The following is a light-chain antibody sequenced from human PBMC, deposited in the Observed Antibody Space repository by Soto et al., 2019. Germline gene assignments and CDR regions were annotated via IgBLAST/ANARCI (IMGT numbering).Light chain of an antibody. Sequence: ALTQPASVSWSPGQSITISCTGTSSDVCGYNYVSWYQQHPGKAPKLMIYEVSNRPSGVSNRFSGSKSGNTASLTISGLQAEDEADYYCSSYTSSSPLVFGTGTKVTVL. V-gene: IGLV2-14*01. CDR1: SSDVCGYNY. CDR3: SSYTSSSPLV. J-gene: IGLJ1*01. CDR2: EVS.